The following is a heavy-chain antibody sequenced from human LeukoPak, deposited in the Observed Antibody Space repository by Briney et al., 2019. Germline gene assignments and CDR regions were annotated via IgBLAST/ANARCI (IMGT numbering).Heavy chain of an antibody. D-gene: IGHD2-15*01. V-gene: IGHV4-59*01. CDR3: AREWSGFDF. Sequence: SETLSLTCSVSGDSLGIYKWSWIRQPPGKGLEWIAHISSSGSAIYNPSLMSRVSMAVVTSKNQFSLRLISVTAADTAVYYCAREWSGFDFWGQGIMVTVSS. J-gene: IGHJ3*01. CDR1: GDSLGIYK. CDR2: ISSSGSA.